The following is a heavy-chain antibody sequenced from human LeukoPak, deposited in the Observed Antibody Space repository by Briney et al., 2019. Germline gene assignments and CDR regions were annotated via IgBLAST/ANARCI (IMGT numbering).Heavy chain of an antibody. D-gene: IGHD4-17*01. CDR3: ASNDYVDYGAFDI. V-gene: IGHV4-34*01. J-gene: IGHJ3*02. Sequence: SETLSLTCAVYGGSFSGYYWSWIRQPPGKGLEWIGEINHSGSTNYNPSLKSRVTISVDTSKNQFSLKLSSVTAADTAVYYCASNDYVDYGAFDIWGQGTMVTVSS. CDR1: GGSFSGYY. CDR2: INHSGST.